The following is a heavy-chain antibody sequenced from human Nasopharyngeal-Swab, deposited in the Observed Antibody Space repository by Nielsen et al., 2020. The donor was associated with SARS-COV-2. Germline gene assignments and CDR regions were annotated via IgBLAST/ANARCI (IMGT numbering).Heavy chain of an antibody. J-gene: IGHJ6*03. CDR2: ISSSSSYT. Sequence: GESLKISCAASGFTFSDYYMSWIRQAPGKGLEWVSYISSSSSYTNYADSVKGRFTISRDNAKNSLYLQMNSLRAEDTAVYYCAREAMDIAVAGTSLGYMDVWGKGTTVTVSS. CDR1: GFTFSDYY. CDR3: AREAMDIAVAGTSLGYMDV. V-gene: IGHV3-11*06. D-gene: IGHD6-19*01.